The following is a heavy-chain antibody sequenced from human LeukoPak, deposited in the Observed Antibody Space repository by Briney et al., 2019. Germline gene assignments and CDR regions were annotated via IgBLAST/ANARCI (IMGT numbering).Heavy chain of an antibody. CDR3: ARVIAGSGSVYADY. Sequence: ASVKVSCTASGYTFTSYGISWVRQAPGQGLEWMGWISAYNGNTNYAQKLQGRVTMTTDTSTSTAYMELRSLRSDDTAVYYCARVIAGSGSVYADYWGQGTLVTVSS. V-gene: IGHV1-18*01. D-gene: IGHD3-10*01. CDR2: ISAYNGNT. J-gene: IGHJ4*02. CDR1: GYTFTSYG.